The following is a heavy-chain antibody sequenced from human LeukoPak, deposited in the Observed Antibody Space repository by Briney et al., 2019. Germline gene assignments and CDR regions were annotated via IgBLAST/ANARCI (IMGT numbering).Heavy chain of an antibody. CDR2: IYWDDDK. Sequence: SGPTLVKLTQTLTLTCTFSGFSLSTSGVSVGWVRQPPGKALEWLALIYWDDDKRYSPSLKSRLTITKDTSKNQVVLSMTNMGPVDTATYYCARGYYSSSGDYWGQGTLVTVSS. D-gene: IGHD2-15*01. CDR1: GFSLSTSGVS. CDR3: ARGYYSSSGDY. V-gene: IGHV2-5*02. J-gene: IGHJ4*02.